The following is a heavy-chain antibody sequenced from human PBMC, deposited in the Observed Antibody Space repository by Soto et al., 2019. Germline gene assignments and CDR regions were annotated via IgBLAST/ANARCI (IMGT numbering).Heavy chain of an antibody. J-gene: IGHJ5*02. CDR3: ARVEGSSSFFWFDP. V-gene: IGHV1-69*02. CDR2: IIPILGIA. Sequence: ASVKVSCKASGGTFSSYTISWVRQAPGQGLEWMGRIIPILGIANYAQKFQGRVTITADESTSTAYMELSSLRSEDTAVYYCARVEGSSSFFWFDPWGQGTLVTVSS. CDR1: GGTFSSYT. D-gene: IGHD6-6*01.